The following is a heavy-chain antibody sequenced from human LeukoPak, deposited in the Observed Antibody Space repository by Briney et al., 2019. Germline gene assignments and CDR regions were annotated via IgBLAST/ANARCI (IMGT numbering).Heavy chain of an antibody. V-gene: IGHV3-23*01. D-gene: IGHD3-10*01. CDR2: ISHSGGNT. CDR1: GFTFSTYA. J-gene: IGHJ5*02. CDR3: AITSYFGSLSYVSDLGWFDP. Sequence: PGGSLRLSCAASGFTFSTYAMRWVRQAPGKGLEWVSAISHSGGNTYFADSVKGRFTISRDNSKDTLYLQMNSLRADDSAVYYRAITSYFGSLSYVSDLGWFDPWGQGTLVTVSS.